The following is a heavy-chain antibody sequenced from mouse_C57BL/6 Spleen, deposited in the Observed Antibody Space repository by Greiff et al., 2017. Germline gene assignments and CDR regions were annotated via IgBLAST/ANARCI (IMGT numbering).Heavy chain of an antibody. V-gene: IGHV2-2*01. J-gene: IGHJ3*01. Sequence: VKLMESGPGLVQPSQSLSITCTVSGFSLTSYGVHWVRQSPGKGLEWLGVIWSGGSTDYNAAFISRLSISKDNSKSQVFFKMNSLQADDTALYYCSRKWRYGNYFSWFAYWGQGTLVTVSA. CDR3: SRKWRYGNYFSWFAY. D-gene: IGHD2-1*01. CDR1: GFSLTSYG. CDR2: IWSGGST.